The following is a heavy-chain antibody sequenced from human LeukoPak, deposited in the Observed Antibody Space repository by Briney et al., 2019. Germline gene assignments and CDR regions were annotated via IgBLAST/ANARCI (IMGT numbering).Heavy chain of an antibody. J-gene: IGHJ4*02. D-gene: IGHD3-10*01. Sequence: GASVKVSCKASGYTFTGYYMHWVRQAPGQGLEWMGWINPNSGGTNYAQKFQGRVTMTRDTSISTAYMEPSRLRSDDAAVYYCAREARVTMVRGVIKIFDYWGQGTLVTVSS. CDR3: AREARVTMVRGVIKIFDY. CDR1: GYTFTGYY. V-gene: IGHV1-2*02. CDR2: INPNSGGT.